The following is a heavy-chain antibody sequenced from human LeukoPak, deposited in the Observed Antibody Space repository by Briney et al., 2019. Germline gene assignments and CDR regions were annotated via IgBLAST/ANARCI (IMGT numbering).Heavy chain of an antibody. D-gene: IGHD1-7*01. J-gene: IGHJ4*02. Sequence: GSLRLSCAASGFTFSNAWMSWIRQPQGKGLEWIGEINHSGSTNYNPSLKSRVTISVDTSKNQFSLKLSSVTATDTAVYYCARGIRTGKNWNYPGGGDYWGQGTLVTVSS. CDR2: INHSGST. V-gene: IGHV4-34*01. CDR1: GFTFSNAW. CDR3: ARGIRTGKNWNYPGGGDY.